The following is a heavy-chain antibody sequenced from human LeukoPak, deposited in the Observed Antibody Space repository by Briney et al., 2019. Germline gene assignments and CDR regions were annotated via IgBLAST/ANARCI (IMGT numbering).Heavy chain of an antibody. V-gene: IGHV1-46*01. CDR2: INPSGGST. CDR1: GYTFTSYY. D-gene: IGHD3-10*01. J-gene: IGHJ5*02. CDR3: AREAVLLWFGDRNWFDP. Sequence: ASVTVSCKASGYTFTSYYMHWVRQAPGQGLEWMGIINPSGGSTSYAQKFQGRVTMTRDTSTSTVYMELSSLRSEDTAVYYCAREAVLLWFGDRNWFDPWGQGTLVTVSS.